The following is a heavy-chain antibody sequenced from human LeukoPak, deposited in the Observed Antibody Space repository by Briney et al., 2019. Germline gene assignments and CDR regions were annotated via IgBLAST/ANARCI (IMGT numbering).Heavy chain of an antibody. CDR2: IRWDGGST. CDR1: GFIFDDYT. Sequence: GGSLRLSCAASGFIFDDYTMHWVRQAPGKGLEWVSLIRWDGGSTYYADSVKGRFTISRDNSKNSLYLQINSLRTEDTALYYCAKEGDGYHWGQGTMVTVSS. CDR3: AKEGDGYH. V-gene: IGHV3-43*01. D-gene: IGHD5-24*01. J-gene: IGHJ3*01.